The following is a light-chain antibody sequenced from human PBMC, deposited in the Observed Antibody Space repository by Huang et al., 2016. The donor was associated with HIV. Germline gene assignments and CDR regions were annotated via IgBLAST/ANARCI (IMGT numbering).Light chain of an antibody. CDR2: KVS. V-gene: IGKV2-30*01. CDR1: QSLVYRDGNTS. J-gene: IGKJ3*01. CDR3: MQGTHWPPVT. Sequence: DVVMTQSPLSLSVTLGQPATISCKSSQSLVYRDGNTSLNWFHQRPGQSPRRLIYKVSIRDFGVPDRFSGSGSGTDFTLKISRVEAEDVGVYYCMQGTHWPPVTFGPGTKVDIK.